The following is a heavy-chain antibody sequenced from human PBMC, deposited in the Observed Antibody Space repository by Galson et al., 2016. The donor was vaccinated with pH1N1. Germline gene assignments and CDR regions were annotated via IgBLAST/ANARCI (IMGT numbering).Heavy chain of an antibody. V-gene: IGHV4-39*07. J-gene: IGHJ4*02. D-gene: IGHD2-21*02. CDR1: GGSISSSSYY. CDR3: ASVECGDDCYPRY. CDR2: IFYSGGT. Sequence: SETLSLTCTVSGGSISSSSYYWGWIRQPPGMGLGWIGSIFYSGGTHYNPSLKRRVTMSLDTSKNRFSLNLTSVTAADTAVYYCASVECGDDCYPRYWGQGALVTVSS.